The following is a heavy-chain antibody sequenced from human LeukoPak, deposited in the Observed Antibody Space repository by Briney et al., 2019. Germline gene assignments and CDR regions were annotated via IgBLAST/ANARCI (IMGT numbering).Heavy chain of an antibody. CDR1: GYTVTSNG. D-gene: IGHD6-19*01. CDR2: ISAYNGNT. CDR3: ARVPRGYGGWYSDY. J-gene: IGHJ4*02. Sequence: ASVKVSCKASGYTVTSNGISWVRQAPGQGLEWMGWISAYNGNTNYAQKLQGRVTMTTDTSTSTAYMELRSLRSDDTAVYYCARVPRGYGGWYSDYWGQGTLVTVSS. V-gene: IGHV1-18*01.